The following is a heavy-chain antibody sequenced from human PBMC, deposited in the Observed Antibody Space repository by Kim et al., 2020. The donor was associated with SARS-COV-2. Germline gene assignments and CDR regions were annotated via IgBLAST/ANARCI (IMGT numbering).Heavy chain of an antibody. CDR1: GGSISSYY. CDR3: ASLHDYGDYVVDY. CDR2: IYYSGST. Sequence: SETLSLTCTVSGGSISSYYWSWIRQPPGKGLEWIGYIYYSGSTNYNPSLKSRVTISVDTSKNQFSLKLSSVTAADTAVYYCASLHDYGDYVVDYWGQGT. D-gene: IGHD4-17*01. V-gene: IGHV4-59*01. J-gene: IGHJ4*02.